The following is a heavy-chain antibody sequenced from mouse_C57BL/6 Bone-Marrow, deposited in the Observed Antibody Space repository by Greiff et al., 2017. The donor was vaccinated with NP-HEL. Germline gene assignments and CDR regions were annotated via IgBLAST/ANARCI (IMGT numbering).Heavy chain of an antibody. CDR3: ARGGGYDDFDY. Sequence: EVMLVESGGDLVKPGGSLKLSCAASGFTFSSYGMSWVRQTPDKRLEWVATISSGGSYTYYPDSVKGRFTISRDNAKNTLYLQMSSLKSEDTAMYYCARGGGYDDFDYWGQGTTLTVSS. V-gene: IGHV5-6*02. CDR1: GFTFSSYG. CDR2: ISSGGSYT. J-gene: IGHJ2*01. D-gene: IGHD2-2*01.